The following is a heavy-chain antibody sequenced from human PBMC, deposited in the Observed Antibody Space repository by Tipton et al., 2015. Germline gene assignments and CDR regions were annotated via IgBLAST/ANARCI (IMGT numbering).Heavy chain of an antibody. CDR2: VFHNGDS. Sequence: TLSLTCTVSGGSINNNYWSWIRQPPGKGLEYMGYVFHNGDSNYNPSLKSRVTISVDTSKSQFFLKLTSVIAADTAVYFCARTYDFTAYSPVGCWGQGTLVTVSS. J-gene: IGHJ4*02. CDR3: ARTYDFTAYSPVGC. V-gene: IGHV4-59*12. CDR1: GGSINNNY. D-gene: IGHD3-3*01.